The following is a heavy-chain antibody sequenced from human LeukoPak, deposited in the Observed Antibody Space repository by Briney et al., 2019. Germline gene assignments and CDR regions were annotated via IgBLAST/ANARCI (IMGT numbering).Heavy chain of an antibody. CDR1: GYTFTSYD. Sequence: ASVKVSCKASGYTFTSYDINWVRQATGQGLEWMGWMNPNSGNTGYAQKFQGRVTITRNTSISTAYMELSSLRSEDTAVYYCARGSLIYQLSELDAFDIWGQGTMVTVSS. D-gene: IGHD3-16*02. CDR3: ARGSLIYQLSELDAFDI. V-gene: IGHV1-8*03. CDR2: MNPNSGNT. J-gene: IGHJ3*02.